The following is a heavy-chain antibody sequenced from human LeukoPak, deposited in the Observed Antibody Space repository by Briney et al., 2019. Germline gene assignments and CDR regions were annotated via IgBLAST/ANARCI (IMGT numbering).Heavy chain of an antibody. Sequence: GGSLRLSCAASGFTVSSNYMSWVRQAPGKGLEWVSVIYSGGSTYYADSVKGGFTISRDNSKNTLYLQMNSLRAEDTAVYYCARGKPAHYGSGSLDYWGQGTLVTVSS. CDR1: GFTVSSNY. J-gene: IGHJ4*02. CDR3: ARGKPAHYGSGSLDY. V-gene: IGHV3-53*01. D-gene: IGHD3-10*01. CDR2: IYSGGST.